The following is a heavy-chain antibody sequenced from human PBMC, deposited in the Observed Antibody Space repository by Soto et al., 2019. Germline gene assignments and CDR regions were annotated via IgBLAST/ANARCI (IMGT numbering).Heavy chain of an antibody. CDR3: TSHAFVYGDGGRRYYFDY. CDR1: GFTFSGSA. V-gene: IGHV3-73*01. J-gene: IGHJ4*01. D-gene: IGHD4-17*01. CDR2: IRSKANSYAT. Sequence: GGSLRLSCAASGFTFSGSAMHWVRQASGKGLEWVGRIRSKANSYATAYAASVKGRVTSSRDDSKNTAYLQMNSLKTEDTAVYYCTSHAFVYGDGGRRYYFDYWGQRTLVPVSS.